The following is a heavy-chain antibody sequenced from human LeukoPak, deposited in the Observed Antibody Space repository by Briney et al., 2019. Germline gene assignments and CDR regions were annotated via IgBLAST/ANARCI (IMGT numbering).Heavy chain of an antibody. Sequence: SETLSLTCTVSGGSISNYYWSWIRQPPGKGLEWIGYIYYSGNTNYNPSLKSRVTFSVDTSKNQFSLKLSSVTTADTAVYYCAREYRGYYYYYMDVWGKGTTVTISS. CDR2: IYYSGNT. CDR1: GGSISNYY. CDR3: AREYRGYYYYYMDV. J-gene: IGHJ6*03. D-gene: IGHD1-14*01. V-gene: IGHV4-59*01.